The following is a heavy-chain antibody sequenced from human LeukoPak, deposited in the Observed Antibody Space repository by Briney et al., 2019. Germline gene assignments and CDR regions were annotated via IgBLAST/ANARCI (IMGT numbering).Heavy chain of an antibody. CDR1: GGSISSYY. V-gene: IGHV4-59*12. D-gene: IGHD3-3*01. Sequence: PSETLSLTRTVSGGSISSYYWSWIRQPPGKGLEWIGYIYYSGSTNYNPSLKSRVTISVDTSKNQFSLKLSSVTAADTAVYYCARRCGESPSITIFGVVIANWFDPWGQGTLVTVSS. CDR3: ARRCGESPSITIFGVVIANWFDP. J-gene: IGHJ5*02. CDR2: IYYSGST.